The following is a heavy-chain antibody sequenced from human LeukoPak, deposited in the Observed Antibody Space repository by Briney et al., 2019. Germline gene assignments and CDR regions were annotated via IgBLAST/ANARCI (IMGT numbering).Heavy chain of an antibody. V-gene: IGHV4-38-2*02. D-gene: IGHD6-19*01. CDR3: ARDGIAVAGTRAFDI. CDR1: SYSISSANY. Sequence: SETLSLTCTVSSYSISSANYWGWIRQPPGKGLEWIGSLYHSGSTYYNPSLKSRVTISVDTSKNQFSLKLSSVTAADTAVYYCARDGIAVAGTRAFDIWGQGTMVTVSS. CDR2: LYHSGST. J-gene: IGHJ3*02.